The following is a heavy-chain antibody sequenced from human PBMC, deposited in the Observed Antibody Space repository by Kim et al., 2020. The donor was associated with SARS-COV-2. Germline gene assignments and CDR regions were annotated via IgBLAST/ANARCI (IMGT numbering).Heavy chain of an antibody. CDR2: ISRNGGST. Sequence: GGSLRLSCSASGFTFSSYGMHWVRQAPGKGLEGVSGISRNGGSTYYADSVKGRFTISRDNSKNTLYLQMSSLRPEDTAVYYCVKGPSGDSVYWGQGTLVTVSS. CDR3: VKGPSGDSVY. D-gene: IGHD2-21*02. J-gene: IGHJ4*02. CDR1: GFTFSSYG. V-gene: IGHV3-64D*06.